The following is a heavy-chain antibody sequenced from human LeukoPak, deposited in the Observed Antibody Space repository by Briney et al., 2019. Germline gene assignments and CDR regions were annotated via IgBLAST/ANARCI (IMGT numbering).Heavy chain of an antibody. V-gene: IGHV4-39*07. CDR2: IYYSGSS. J-gene: IGHJ4*02. CDR3: ARATSLFRD. D-gene: IGHD3-10*01. CDR1: GGSISSSSYY. Sequence: SETLSLTCTVSGGSISSSSYYWGWIRQPPGKGLEWSGSIYYSGSSYYNPSLKSRVTISKDTIKNQFSLKLTSVTAADPAFYYCARATSLFRDWGQGTLVTVSS.